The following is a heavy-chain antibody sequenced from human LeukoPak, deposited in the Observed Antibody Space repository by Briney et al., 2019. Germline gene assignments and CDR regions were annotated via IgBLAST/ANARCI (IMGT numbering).Heavy chain of an antibody. V-gene: IGHV1-18*01. Sequence: AASVKVSCKASGYTFTSYGISWVRQAPGQGLEWMGWISAYNGNTNYARKLQGRVTMTTDTSTSTAYMELRSLRSDDTAVYYCARDFSDDYYGSGLNWFDPWGQGTLVTVSS. CDR1: GYTFTSYG. J-gene: IGHJ5*02. CDR3: ARDFSDDYYGSGLNWFDP. D-gene: IGHD3-10*01. CDR2: ISAYNGNT.